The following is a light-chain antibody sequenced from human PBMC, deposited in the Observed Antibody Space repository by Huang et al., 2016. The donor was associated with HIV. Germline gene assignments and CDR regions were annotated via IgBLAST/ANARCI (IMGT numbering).Light chain of an antibody. CDR1: QSLLHSDGKTY. CDR3: MQSLEPAT. Sequence: DIVMTQSPLSLSVTPGQPASISCNSSQSLLHSDGKTYLHWFLLRPGQCPQLLISEVSNRFSGVPDRVSGTGSGTNFTLTISRVGSEDVGLYYCMQSLEPATFGQGTKVEIK. CDR2: EVS. J-gene: IGKJ1*01. V-gene: IGKV2D-29*02.